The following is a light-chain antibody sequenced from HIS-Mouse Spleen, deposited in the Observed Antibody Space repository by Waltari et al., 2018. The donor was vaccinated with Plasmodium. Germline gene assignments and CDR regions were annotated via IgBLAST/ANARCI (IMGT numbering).Light chain of an antibody. Sequence: DIQMTQSPSTLSASVGDRVTITCRASQSISSRLAWYQQKPGKDPKLLIYKASSLESGVPSRFSGSGSGTEFTFTISSLQPDDFATYYCQQYNSYSWTFGQGTKVEIK. J-gene: IGKJ1*01. V-gene: IGKV1-5*03. CDR2: KAS. CDR3: QQYNSYSWT. CDR1: QSISSR.